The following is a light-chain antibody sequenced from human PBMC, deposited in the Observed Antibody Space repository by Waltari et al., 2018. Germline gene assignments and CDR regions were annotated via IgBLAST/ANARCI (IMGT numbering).Light chain of an antibody. J-gene: IGLJ2*01. CDR3: CSYAGSSTYVV. V-gene: IGLV2-23*02. Sequence: QSALTQPASVSGSPGPSITLPCTGTSSDVGGYNYVSWYQQHPGKAPKLMIYDVSKRPSGVSNRFSGSKSGNTASLTISGLQAEDEADYYCCSYAGSSTYVVFGGGTKLTVL. CDR1: SSDVGGYNY. CDR2: DVS.